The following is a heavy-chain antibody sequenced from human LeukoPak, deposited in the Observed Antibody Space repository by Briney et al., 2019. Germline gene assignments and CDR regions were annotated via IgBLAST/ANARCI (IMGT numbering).Heavy chain of an antibody. CDR1: GGSLSSYY. Sequence: SETLSLTCTVSGGSLSSYYWSWLRQPPGKGLEWIGYIYYSGSTNYNPSLKSRVTISVDTSKNQFSLKLSSVTAADTAVYYCAREGSVGIVGATNGLDYWGQGTLVTVSS. V-gene: IGHV4-59*12. CDR3: AREGSVGIVGATNGLDY. D-gene: IGHD1-26*01. CDR2: IYYSGST. J-gene: IGHJ4*02.